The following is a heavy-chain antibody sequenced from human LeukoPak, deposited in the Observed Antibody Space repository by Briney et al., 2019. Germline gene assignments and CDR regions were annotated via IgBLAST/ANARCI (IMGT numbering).Heavy chain of an antibody. CDR3: ARVVTMVRGVIIAPFDY. Sequence: GASVKVSCKASGYTFTGYYMHWVRQAPGQGLEWMGWINPNSGSTNYAQKFQGRVTMTRDTSISTAYMELSRLRSDDTAVYYCARVVTMVRGVIIAPFDYWGQGTLVTVSS. V-gene: IGHV1-2*02. CDR2: INPNSGST. CDR1: GYTFTGYY. D-gene: IGHD3-10*01. J-gene: IGHJ4*02.